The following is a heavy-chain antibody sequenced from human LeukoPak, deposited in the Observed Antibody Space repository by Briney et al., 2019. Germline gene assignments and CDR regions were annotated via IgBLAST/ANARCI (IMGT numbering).Heavy chain of an antibody. J-gene: IGHJ4*02. CDR1: GFTFSSYG. D-gene: IGHD5-24*01. CDR3: ATARDGYNLR. V-gene: IGHV3-30*02. Sequence: GGSLRLSCAASGFTFSSYGMHWVRQAPGKGLEWVALIRYDGSNKYYADSVKGRFTISRDNSKNTLYLQMNSLRAEDTAVYYCATARDGYNLRWGQGTLVTVSS. CDR2: IRYDGSNK.